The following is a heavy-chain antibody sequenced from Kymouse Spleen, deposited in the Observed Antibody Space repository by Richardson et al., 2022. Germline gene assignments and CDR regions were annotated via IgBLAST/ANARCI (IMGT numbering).Heavy chain of an antibody. CDR2: IYYSGST. D-gene: IGHD6-19*01. J-gene: IGHJ3*02. Sequence: QVQLQESGPGLVKPSETLSLTCTVSGGSVSSGSYYWSWIRQPPGKGLEWIGYIYYSGSTNYNPSLKSRVTISVDTSKNQFSLKLSSVTAADTAVYYCARDGAGDAFDIWGQGTMVTVSS. CDR1: GGSVSSGSYY. V-gene: IGHV4-61*01. CDR3: ARDGAGDAFDI.